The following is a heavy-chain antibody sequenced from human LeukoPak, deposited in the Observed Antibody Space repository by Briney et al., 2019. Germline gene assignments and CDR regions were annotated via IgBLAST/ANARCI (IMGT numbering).Heavy chain of an antibody. CDR2: IYYSGST. CDR1: SGSITSGGYY. CDR3: ARAPKGMTTVRYYYYYYMDV. Sequence: SQTLSLTCTVSSGSITSGGYYWNWIRQHPGKGLEWIGYIYYSGSTFYNPSLKSRVTMSVDLSKNQFSLKLSSVTAADTAVYYCARAPKGMTTVRYYYYYYMDVWGKGTTVTVSS. V-gene: IGHV4-31*03. J-gene: IGHJ6*03. D-gene: IGHD4-11*01.